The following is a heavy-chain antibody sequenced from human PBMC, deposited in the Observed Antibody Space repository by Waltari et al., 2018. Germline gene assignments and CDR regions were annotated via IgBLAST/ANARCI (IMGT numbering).Heavy chain of an antibody. CDR1: GFTFGDYA. V-gene: IGHV3-49*03. CDR2: IRSNAYGGTT. J-gene: IGHJ6*04. D-gene: IGHD3-22*01. Sequence: EVQLVESGGGLVQPGRSLRLSCTASGFTFGDYAMSWFRQAPGKGLEWVGFIRSNAYGGTTAYAASVKGRFTISRDDSKSIAYLQMNSLKTEDTAVYYWTRGQIKGSFIYDSSGYDLDVWGKGTTVTISA. CDR3: TRGQIKGSFIYDSSGYDLDV.